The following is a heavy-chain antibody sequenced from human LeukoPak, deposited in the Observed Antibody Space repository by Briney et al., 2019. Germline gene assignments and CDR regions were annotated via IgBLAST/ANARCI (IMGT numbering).Heavy chain of an antibody. CDR1: GFTFSSYG. J-gene: IGHJ4*02. D-gene: IGHD6-13*01. CDR2: IRYDGSKK. CDR3: AREAGTY. V-gene: IGHV3-30*02. Sequence: GVSLRLSCAASGFTFSSYGMHWVRQDPGKGLEWVAFIRYDGSKKYYADSVKGRFTISRDNSKNTLYLQMNSLRAEDTAVYYCAREAGTYWGQGTLVTVSS.